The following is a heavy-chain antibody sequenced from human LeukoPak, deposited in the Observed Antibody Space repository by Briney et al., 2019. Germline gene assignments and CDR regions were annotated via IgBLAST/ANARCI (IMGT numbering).Heavy chain of an antibody. CDR2: IWSDKSNR. CDR1: GFIFNHHA. D-gene: IGHD4-11*01. J-gene: IGHJ4*02. Sequence: GGSLRLSCAASGFIFNHHAMRWVRQAPGKGLQWVAVIWSDKSNRFYADSVRGRFTISRDDSRKTVYLQMERLTAEDTAIYYCAKDAQRGFDYSNSLEYWGQGALVTVAS. CDR3: AKDAQRGFDYSNSLEY. V-gene: IGHV3-33*06.